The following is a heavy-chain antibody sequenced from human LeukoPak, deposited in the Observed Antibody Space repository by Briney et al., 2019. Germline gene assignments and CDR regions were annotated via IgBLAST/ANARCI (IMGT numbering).Heavy chain of an antibody. CDR1: GFTFSSYG. CDR2: IKQDGSEK. J-gene: IGHJ6*03. D-gene: IGHD6-13*01. CDR3: AGAIAAFAYMDV. V-gene: IGHV3-7*04. Sequence: PGGSLRLSCAASGFTFSSYGMTWVRQAPGKGLEWVANIKQDGSEKYYVDSVKGRFTISRDNAKNSLYLQMNSLRAEDTAVYYCAGAIAAFAYMDVWGKGTTATVSS.